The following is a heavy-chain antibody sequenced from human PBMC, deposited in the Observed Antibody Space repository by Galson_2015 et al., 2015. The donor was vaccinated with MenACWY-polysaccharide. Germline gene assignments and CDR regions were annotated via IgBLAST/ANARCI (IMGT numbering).Heavy chain of an antibody. V-gene: IGHV6-1*01. CDR2: TYYRSKWYN. CDR1: GDSVSSKNAA. D-gene: IGHD6-19*01. Sequence: CAISGDSVSSKNAAWNWIRQSPSRGLEWLGRTYYRSKWYNHYSISIKSRITVNPDTSKNQFSLQLSSVTPEDTAVYYCARSNGWIDYWGQGTLVTVSS. J-gene: IGHJ4*02. CDR3: ARSNGWIDY.